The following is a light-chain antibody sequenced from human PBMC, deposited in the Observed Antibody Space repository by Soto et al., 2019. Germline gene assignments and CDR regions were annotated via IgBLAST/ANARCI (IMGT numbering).Light chain of an antibody. CDR2: DAS. V-gene: IGKV3-11*01. CDR3: QPGSSWPPLT. CDR1: FRVDSK. J-gene: IGKJ4*01. Sequence: ETTLTQSPATLSLSPGERAALSCRASFRVDSKLAWYQQKPGQAPRLLIYDASNMATGIPGRFSGSGSGTDFTLSISSLEPEDSAVYYCQPGSSWPPLTFGGGTAIEIK.